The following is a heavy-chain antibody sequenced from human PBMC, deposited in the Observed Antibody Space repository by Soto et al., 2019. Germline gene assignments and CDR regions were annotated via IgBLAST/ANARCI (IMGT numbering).Heavy chain of an antibody. CDR2: INPDGSDK. Sequence: LRLSCAASGLTFSNYWMNWVRQAPGKGLEWVAKINPDGSDKHYIDSVKGRFTISRDNAQNSVSLQMNSLRAEDTAVYFCLGGSNYDTPWGQGTLVTVSS. CDR1: GLTFSNYW. J-gene: IGHJ5*02. D-gene: IGHD3-16*01. CDR3: LGGSNYDTP. V-gene: IGHV3-7*03.